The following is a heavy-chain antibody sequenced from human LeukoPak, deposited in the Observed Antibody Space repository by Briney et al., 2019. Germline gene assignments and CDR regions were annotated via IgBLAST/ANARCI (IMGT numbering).Heavy chain of an antibody. Sequence: SQTLSLTCTVSGDSISSGNYYWTWIRQPAGKGLEWIGRIYTSGSTNYNPSLKSRVTMSVDTSKNQFSLKLSSVTAADTAVYYCASSPGYCSSISCYSYFDYWGQGTLVTVSS. CDR2: IYTSGST. CDR1: GDSISSGNYY. V-gene: IGHV4-61*02. J-gene: IGHJ4*02. D-gene: IGHD2-2*02. CDR3: ASSPGYCSSISCYSYFDY.